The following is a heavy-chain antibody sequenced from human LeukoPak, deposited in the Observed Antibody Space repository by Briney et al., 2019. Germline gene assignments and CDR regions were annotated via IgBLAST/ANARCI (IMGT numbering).Heavy chain of an antibody. CDR1: GYTFTNYG. CDR2: ISGYNGNA. D-gene: IGHD3-3*01. CDR3: ARDRPGTYYDCWSGSENWFDP. J-gene: IGHJ5*02. V-gene: IGHV1-18*01. Sequence: GASVKVSCKASGYTFTNYGLSWVRQAPGQGLEWMGWISGYNGNATYTQKLQGRVIMTTDASTTTAYMDLRSLRSDDAAVYYCARDRPGTYYDCWSGSENWFDPWGQGTLVTVSS.